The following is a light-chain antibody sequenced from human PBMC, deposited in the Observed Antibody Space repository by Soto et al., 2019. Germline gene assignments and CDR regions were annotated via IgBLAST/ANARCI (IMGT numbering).Light chain of an antibody. CDR1: SSDVGGYNY. J-gene: IGLJ2*01. V-gene: IGLV2-8*01. CDR2: EVS. CDR3: SSFAGNNNLV. Sequence: QSVLTQPPSASGSPGQSVTISCTGASSDVGGYNYVSWYQQHPGKAPKLMISEVSKRPSGVPDRFSGSKSGNTASLTVSGLQAEDEPDYYCSSFAGNNNLVFGGGTKVTV.